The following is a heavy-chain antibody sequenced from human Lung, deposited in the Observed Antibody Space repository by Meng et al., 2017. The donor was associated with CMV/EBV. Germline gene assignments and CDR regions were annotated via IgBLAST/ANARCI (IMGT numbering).Heavy chain of an antibody. Sequence: GGSXRLSCAASGFTFSSYSMNWVRQAPGKGLEWVSSISSSSSYIYYADSVKGRFTISRDNAKNSLYLQMNSLRAEDTAVYYCARGSSSSWYEGSYYFDYWXQGTLVTVSS. CDR3: ARGSSSSWYEGSYYFDY. J-gene: IGHJ4*02. CDR2: ISSSSSYI. D-gene: IGHD6-13*01. V-gene: IGHV3-21*01. CDR1: GFTFSSYS.